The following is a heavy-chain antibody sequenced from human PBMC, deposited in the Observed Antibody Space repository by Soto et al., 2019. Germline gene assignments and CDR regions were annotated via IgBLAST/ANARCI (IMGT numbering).Heavy chain of an antibody. CDR1: GYTFTGYY. J-gene: IGHJ6*02. Sequence: ASVKVSCKASGYTFTGYYMHWVRQAPGQGLEWMGWINPNSGGTNYAQKCQGWVTMTRDTSISTAYMELSRLRSDDTAVYYCASYSSFTRRGDYYGMDVWGQGTTVTVS. D-gene: IGHD6-6*01. V-gene: IGHV1-2*04. CDR3: ASYSSFTRRGDYYGMDV. CDR2: INPNSGGT.